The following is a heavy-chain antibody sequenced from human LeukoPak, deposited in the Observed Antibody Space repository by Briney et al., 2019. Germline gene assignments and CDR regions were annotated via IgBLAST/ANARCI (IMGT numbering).Heavy chain of an antibody. CDR2: IRYDGSNK. D-gene: IGHD3-10*01. Sequence: GGSLRLSCAASGFTFSSYAMYWVRQAPGKGLEWVAFIRYDGSNKYYADSVKGRFTISRDDSKNTLYLQMNSLGAEDTAVYYCAKDWGSSGRGVFDYWGQGTLVTVSS. V-gene: IGHV3-30*02. CDR3: AKDWGSSGRGVFDY. CDR1: GFTFSSYA. J-gene: IGHJ4*02.